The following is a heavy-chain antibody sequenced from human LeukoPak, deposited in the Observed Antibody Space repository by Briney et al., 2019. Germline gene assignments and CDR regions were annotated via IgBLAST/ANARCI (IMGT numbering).Heavy chain of an antibody. CDR1: GYTFTSYV. D-gene: IGHD6-19*01. Sequence: ASVKVSCKASGYTFTSYVINWVRQATGQGLEWMGWMNPNSGNTGYAQKFQGRVTMTRNTSISTAYMELSSLRSEDTAVYYCARRIGIAVAPVPWGQGTLVTVSS. J-gene: IGHJ5*02. CDR3: ARRIGIAVAPVP. CDR2: MNPNSGNT. V-gene: IGHV1-8*01.